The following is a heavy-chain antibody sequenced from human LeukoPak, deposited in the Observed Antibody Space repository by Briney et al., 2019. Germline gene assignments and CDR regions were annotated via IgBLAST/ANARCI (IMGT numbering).Heavy chain of an antibody. J-gene: IGHJ6*03. D-gene: IGHD6-19*01. CDR1: GGSISSYY. CDR3: ARVGYSSGWYGDYYYCYYMDV. CDR2: IYYSGST. V-gene: IGHV4-59*01. Sequence: SETLSLTCTVSGGSISSYYWSWIRQPPGKGLEWIGYIYYSGSTDYKSSLKSRVTISVDTSKNQFSLKLSSVTAADTAVYYCARVGYSSGWYGDYYYCYYMDVWGKGTTVTVSS.